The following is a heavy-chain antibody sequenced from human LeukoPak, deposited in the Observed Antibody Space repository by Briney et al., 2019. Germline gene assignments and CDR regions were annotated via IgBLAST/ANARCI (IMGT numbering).Heavy chain of an antibody. CDR1: GGTFSSYA. V-gene: IGHV1-69*01. CDR2: IIPIFGTA. CDR3: ARDYYDILTGYYNPSGNDY. J-gene: IGHJ4*02. D-gene: IGHD3-9*01. Sequence: SVKVSCKASGGTFSSYAISWVRQAPGQGPEWMGGIIPIFGTANYAQKFQGRVTITADESTSTAYMELSSLRSEDTAVYYCARDYYDILTGYYNPSGNDYWGQGTLVIVSS.